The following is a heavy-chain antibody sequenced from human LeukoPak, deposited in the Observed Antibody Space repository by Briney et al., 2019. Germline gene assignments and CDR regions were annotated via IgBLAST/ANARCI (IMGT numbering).Heavy chain of an antibody. CDR2: IYSGGST. CDR3: VRDVGAVRGEVYFDY. Sequence: PGGSLRLSCAASGFTFNNAWMSWVRQAPGKGLEWVSLIYSGGSTYYADSVKGRFTISRDNSKNTLYLQMNSLRAEDTAMYFCVRDVGAVRGEVYFDYWGQGTLVTVSS. CDR1: GFTFNNAW. V-gene: IGHV3-66*01. J-gene: IGHJ4*02. D-gene: IGHD3-10*01.